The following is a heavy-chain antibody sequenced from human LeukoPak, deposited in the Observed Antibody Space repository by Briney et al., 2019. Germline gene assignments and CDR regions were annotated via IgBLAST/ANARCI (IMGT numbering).Heavy chain of an antibody. CDR2: IWDDGSDK. D-gene: IGHD6-13*01. CDR1: GFTFTNHG. J-gene: IGHJ3*01. Sequence: GGSLRLSCVASGFTFTNHGMHWVRQAPGKGLEWVASIWDDGSDKYSADSVRGRFTISRDNSKKTLYLQMNSLRAEDTAVYYCARRNAGTDDAFDVWGQGTMVTVSS. V-gene: IGHV3-33*08. CDR3: ARRNAGTDDAFDV.